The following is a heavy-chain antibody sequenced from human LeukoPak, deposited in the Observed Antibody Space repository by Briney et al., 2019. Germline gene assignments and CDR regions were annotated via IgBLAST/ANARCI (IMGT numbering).Heavy chain of an antibody. V-gene: IGHV1-69*04. Sequence: GSSVKVSCKASGGTFSSYAISWVRQAPGQGLEWMGRIIPILGIANYAQKFQGRVTITADESTRTAYMELRSLRSEDTAVYYCASLPAAGTGEAFDIWGQGTMVTVSS. D-gene: IGHD6-13*01. CDR1: GGTFSSYA. CDR2: IIPILGIA. J-gene: IGHJ3*02. CDR3: ASLPAAGTGEAFDI.